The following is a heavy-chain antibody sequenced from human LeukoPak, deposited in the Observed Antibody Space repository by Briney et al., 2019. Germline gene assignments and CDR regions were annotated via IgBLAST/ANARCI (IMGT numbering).Heavy chain of an antibody. J-gene: IGHJ4*02. CDR1: GGSISSYY. CDR2: IYYSGST. D-gene: IGHD6-19*01. CDR3: ARSSIAVAGTPSYLDY. V-gene: IGHV4-59*01. Sequence: PSETLSLTCTVSGGSISSYYWSWIRQPPGKGLEWIGYIYYSGSTNYNPSLRSRVTISVDTSRSQFSLNLISVTVADTAVHYCARSSIAVAGTPSYLDYWGQGTLVTVSS.